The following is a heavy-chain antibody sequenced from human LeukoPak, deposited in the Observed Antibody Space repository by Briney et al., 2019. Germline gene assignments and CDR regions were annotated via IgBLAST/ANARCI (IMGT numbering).Heavy chain of an antibody. D-gene: IGHD3-3*01. CDR1: GGSISSYY. Sequence: SETLSLTCTVSGGSISSYYWSWIRQPPGKGLEWIGYIYYSGSTNYNPSLKSRVTISVDTSKNQFSLKLSSVTAADTAVYYCARKHYDFWSGYYDCWGQGTLVTVSS. V-gene: IGHV4-59*01. J-gene: IGHJ4*02. CDR2: IYYSGST. CDR3: ARKHYDFWSGYYDC.